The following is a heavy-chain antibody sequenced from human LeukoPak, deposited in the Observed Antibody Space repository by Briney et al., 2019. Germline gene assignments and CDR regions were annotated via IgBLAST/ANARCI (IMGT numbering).Heavy chain of an antibody. CDR3: ARDRDTMIGDAFDI. V-gene: IGHV4-59*01. D-gene: IGHD3-22*01. CDR1: GGSISSYY. CDR2: IYYSGST. J-gene: IGHJ3*02. Sequence: TASETLSLTCTVSGGSISSYYWSWIRQTPGKGLGWIGYIYYSGSTNYNPSLKSRVTISVDTSKNQFSLKLSSVTAADTAVYYCARDRDTMIGDAFDIWGQGTMVTVSS.